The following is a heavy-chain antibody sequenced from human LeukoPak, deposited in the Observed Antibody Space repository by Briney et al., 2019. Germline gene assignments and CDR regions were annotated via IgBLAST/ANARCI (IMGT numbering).Heavy chain of an antibody. J-gene: IGHJ6*04. CDR2: ISRDSAYM. V-gene: IGHV3-21*01. Sequence: GESLRLSCAASGFTFTTYDMNWVRQAPGEGLEWVSYISRDSAYMYLADSVKGQFTISRDNAKNSLYLQMNSLRGEDTAVYYCARDDASTARASGMDVWGKGTTVTVSS. D-gene: IGHD6-6*01. CDR3: ARDDASTARASGMDV. CDR1: GFTFTTYD.